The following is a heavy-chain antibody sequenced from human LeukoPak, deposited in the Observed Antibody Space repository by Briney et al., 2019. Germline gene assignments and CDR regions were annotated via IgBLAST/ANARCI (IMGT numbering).Heavy chain of an antibody. CDR1: GFTFDDYG. Sequence: GGSLRLSCATSGFTFDDYGMSRVRQAPGKGLEWVSGINWNGGSTGYADSVKGRFTISRDNAKNSLYLQMNSLRAEDTALYYCAREHDFWSGYSLDAFDIWGRGTMVTVSS. J-gene: IGHJ3*02. V-gene: IGHV3-20*04. CDR2: INWNGGST. D-gene: IGHD3-3*01. CDR3: AREHDFWSGYSLDAFDI.